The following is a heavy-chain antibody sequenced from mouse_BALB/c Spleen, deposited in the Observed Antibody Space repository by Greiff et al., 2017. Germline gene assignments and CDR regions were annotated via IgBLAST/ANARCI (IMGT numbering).Heavy chain of an antibody. Sequence: EVKLQESGGGLVQPGGSLKLSCAASGFTFRSYGMSWVRQTPDKRLELVATINSNGGSTYYPDSVKGRFTISRDNAKNTLYLQMSSLKSEDTAMYYCARDRYRYDDAMDYWGQGTSVTVSS. V-gene: IGHV5-6-3*01. J-gene: IGHJ4*01. CDR2: INSNGGST. CDR3: ARDRYRYDDAMDY. CDR1: GFTFRSYG. D-gene: IGHD2-14*01.